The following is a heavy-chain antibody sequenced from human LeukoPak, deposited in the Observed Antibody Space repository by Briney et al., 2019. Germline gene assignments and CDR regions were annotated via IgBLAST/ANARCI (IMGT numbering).Heavy chain of an antibody. CDR3: SRESGPFSPFGH. J-gene: IGHJ4*02. Sequence: PSETLSLTCGVSGGSISSTNWYSWVRQPPGQGLEWIGEISLSGRTNYNPSLKSRVTMSLDESKNHRSLNLASVTAADTAVYYCSRESGPFSPFGHWGQGTLVAVTS. D-gene: IGHD1-26*01. CDR1: GGSISSTNW. V-gene: IGHV4-4*02. CDR2: ISLSGRT.